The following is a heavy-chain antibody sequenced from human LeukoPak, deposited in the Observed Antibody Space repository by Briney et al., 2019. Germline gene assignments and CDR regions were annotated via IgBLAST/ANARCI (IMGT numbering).Heavy chain of an antibody. CDR1: GFTFSSYE. CDR3: ARDPLPLYGGNGKDAFDI. Sequence: PGGSLRLSCAASGFTFSSYEMNWVRQAPGKGLEWVSYISSSGSTIYYADSVKGRFTISRDNAKNSLYLQMNSLRAEDTAVYYCARDPLPLYGGNGKDAFDIWGQGTMVTVSS. J-gene: IGHJ3*02. D-gene: IGHD4-23*01. CDR2: ISSSGSTI. V-gene: IGHV3-48*03.